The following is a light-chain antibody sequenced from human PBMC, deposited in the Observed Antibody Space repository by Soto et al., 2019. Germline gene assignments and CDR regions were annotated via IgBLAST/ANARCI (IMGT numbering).Light chain of an antibody. Sequence: EYVLTQSPDTLSLSPGERATLSCRASQSVINNYLAWYQQKPGQAPRLLIYVTSRRATGIPDRFSGSGSGTDFTLTITRLEPEDSAVYYCQQYGISSPITFGQGTRLEIK. J-gene: IGKJ5*01. V-gene: IGKV3-20*01. CDR3: QQYGISSPIT. CDR1: QSVINNY. CDR2: VTS.